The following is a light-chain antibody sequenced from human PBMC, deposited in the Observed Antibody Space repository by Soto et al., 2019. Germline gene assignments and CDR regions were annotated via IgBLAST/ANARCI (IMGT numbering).Light chain of an antibody. J-gene: IGKJ1*01. CDR3: QQYGSSPPT. CDR2: GAS. Sequence: EIVLTQSPGTLSLSPGERATLSCRASQSVSSSYLAWYQQKPGQAARLLIYGASSRATGIPDRFSGSGSGTDFTLTISGLEPEDFAVYYCQQYGSSPPTFGEGTKVGIK. V-gene: IGKV3-20*01. CDR1: QSVSSSY.